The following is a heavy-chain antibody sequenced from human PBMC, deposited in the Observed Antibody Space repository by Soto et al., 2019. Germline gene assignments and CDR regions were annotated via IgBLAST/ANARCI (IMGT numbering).Heavy chain of an antibody. CDR2: IYHSGST. Sequence: SETLSLTCAVSGGSISSGGYSWSWIRQPPGKGLEWIGYIYHSGSTYYNPSLKSRVTISVDRSKNQFSLKLSSVTAADTAVYYCARGNTMVRGVRTWWFDPWGQGTLVTVSS. D-gene: IGHD3-10*01. V-gene: IGHV4-30-2*01. J-gene: IGHJ5*02. CDR1: GGSISSGGYS. CDR3: ARGNTMVRGVRTWWFDP.